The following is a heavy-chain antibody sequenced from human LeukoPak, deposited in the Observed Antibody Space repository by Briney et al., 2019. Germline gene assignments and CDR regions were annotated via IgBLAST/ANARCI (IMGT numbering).Heavy chain of an antibody. D-gene: IGHD3-9*01. J-gene: IGHJ5*02. CDR3: AKDRDQYYDILTGYPST. CDR1: GFTFSSYG. CDR2: IRYDGINK. V-gene: IGHV3-30*02. Sequence: SGWSLRLSCAASGFTFSSYGMHWVRQAPGKGLEWVAFIRYDGINKYYAESVKGQFIISRDNYKTTLYLQMNSLRAEDTAVYYCAKDRDQYYDILTGYPSTWGQGTLVTVSS.